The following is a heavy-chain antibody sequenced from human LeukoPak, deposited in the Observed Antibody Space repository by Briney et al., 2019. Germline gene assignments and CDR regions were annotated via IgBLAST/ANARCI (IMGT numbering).Heavy chain of an antibody. CDR2: INPSGGST. CDR1: GYTFTGYY. CDR3: ARGARYCSSTSCYGKRYYYYYMDV. J-gene: IGHJ6*03. D-gene: IGHD2-2*01. V-gene: IGHV1-46*01. Sequence: ASVKVSCKASGYTFTGYYMHWVRQAPGQGLEWMGIINPSGGSTRYAQKFQGRVTMTRDTSTSTVYMELSRLRSDDTAVYYCARGARYCSSTSCYGKRYYYYYMDVWGKGTTVTISS.